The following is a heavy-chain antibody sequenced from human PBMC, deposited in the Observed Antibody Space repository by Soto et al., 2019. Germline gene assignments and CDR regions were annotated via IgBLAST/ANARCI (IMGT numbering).Heavy chain of an antibody. CDR3: ARHFYRYIWNDLRRDYYYYYMDV. CDR2: IYYSGST. CDR1: GGSISSSSYY. J-gene: IGHJ6*03. V-gene: IGHV4-39*01. Sequence: QLQLQESGPGLVKPSETLSLTCTVSGGSISSSSYYWGWIRQPPGKGLEWIGSIYYSGSTYYNPSLKSRVTISVDTSKNQFSLKLSSVTAADTAVYYCARHFYRYIWNDLRRDYYYYYMDVWGKGTTVTVSS. D-gene: IGHD1-1*01.